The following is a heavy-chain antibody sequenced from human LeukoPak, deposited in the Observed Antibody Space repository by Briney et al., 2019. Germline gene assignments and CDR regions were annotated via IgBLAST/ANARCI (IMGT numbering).Heavy chain of an antibody. Sequence: SQTLSLTCTVSGGSISSGGYYWSWIRQHPGKGLEWIGYIYYSGSTYYNPSLKSRVTISVDTSKNQFSLTLSSVTAADTAVYYCARGLTTVTPGENWFDPWGQGTLVTVSS. V-gene: IGHV4-31*03. J-gene: IGHJ5*02. CDR2: IYYSGST. D-gene: IGHD4-11*01. CDR3: ARGLTTVTPGENWFDP. CDR1: GGSISSGGYY.